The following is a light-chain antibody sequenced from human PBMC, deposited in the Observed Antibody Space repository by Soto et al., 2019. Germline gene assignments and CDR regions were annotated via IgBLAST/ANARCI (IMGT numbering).Light chain of an antibody. V-gene: IGKV3-11*01. CDR2: DAS. Sequence: EIMLTQSPATLSLSPGERATLYCRASQSVSSYLAWYQQKPGQAPRLLIYDASNRATGIPARFSGSGSGTDFTLTISSLEPEDFAVYYCQQRSNWPPITFGQGTRLEI. CDR3: QQRSNWPPIT. J-gene: IGKJ5*01. CDR1: QSVSSY.